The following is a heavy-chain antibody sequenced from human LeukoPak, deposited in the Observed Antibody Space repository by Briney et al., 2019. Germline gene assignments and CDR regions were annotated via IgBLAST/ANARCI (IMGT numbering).Heavy chain of an antibody. CDR2: ISSDSSVI. D-gene: IGHD3-22*01. V-gene: IGHV3-48*02. CDR1: GFTLSDYG. Sequence: PGGSLRLSCAASGFTLSDYGMNWVRQTPGKGLEWISYISSDSSVIYYADSVRGRFTISRDNGKNALSLQVSSLRDDDTAVYFCARTALNLTYYDGSALYLWGQGTLVTVSS. CDR3: ARTALNLTYYDGSALYL. J-gene: IGHJ4*02.